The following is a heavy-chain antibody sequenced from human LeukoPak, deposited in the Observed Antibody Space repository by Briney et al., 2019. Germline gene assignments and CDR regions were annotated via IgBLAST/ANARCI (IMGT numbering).Heavy chain of an antibody. CDR2: INHSGST. V-gene: IGHV4-34*01. Sequence: SETLSLTCAVYGGSFSGYYWSWIRQPPEKGLEWIGEINHSGSTNYNPSLKSRVTISVDTSKNQFSLKLSSVTAADTAVYYCARGGRPGVDYWGQGTLVTVSS. J-gene: IGHJ4*02. CDR1: GGSFSGYY. CDR3: ARGGRPGVDY. D-gene: IGHD6-25*01.